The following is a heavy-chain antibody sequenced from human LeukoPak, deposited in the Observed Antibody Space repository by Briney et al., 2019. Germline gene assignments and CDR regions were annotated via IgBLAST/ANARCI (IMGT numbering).Heavy chain of an antibody. CDR3: AGDRWQRGKGVPFDAFDI. D-gene: IGHD5-24*01. Sequence: GGSLRLSCAASGFTFSDYYMSWIRQAPGKGLEWVSYISSSGSTIYYADSVKGRFTISRDNAKNSLYLQMNSLRAEDTAVYYCAGDRWQRGKGVPFDAFDIWGQGTMVTVSS. J-gene: IGHJ3*02. CDR2: ISSSGSTI. V-gene: IGHV3-11*04. CDR1: GFTFSDYY.